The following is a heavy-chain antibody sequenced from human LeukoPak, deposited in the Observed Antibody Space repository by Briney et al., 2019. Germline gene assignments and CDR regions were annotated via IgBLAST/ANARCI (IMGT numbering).Heavy chain of an antibody. Sequence: GGSLRLSCAASGFTFSGSTMHWVRQASGKELEWVGRIRSKTSSYATAYTASVKGRFTISRDDSKNTAYLQMNSLKTEDTAVYYCTVNYCSGGSCYMLWGQGTLVTVSS. CDR3: TVNYCSGGSCYML. J-gene: IGHJ4*02. CDR1: GFTFSGST. V-gene: IGHV3-73*01. D-gene: IGHD2-15*01. CDR2: IRSKTSSYAT.